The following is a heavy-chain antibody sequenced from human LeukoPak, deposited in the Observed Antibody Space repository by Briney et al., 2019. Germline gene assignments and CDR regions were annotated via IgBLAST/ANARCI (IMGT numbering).Heavy chain of an antibody. D-gene: IGHD3-3*01. CDR2: IFYSGST. Sequence: PSETLSLTCTVSGGSIRSSSHNWDWIRQPPGKGLEYIGSIFYSGSTYYNPSLTSRVTISVDTPKNQFSLKLSSVTAADTAVYYCARRPKQPGFWSGYVDYWGQGILVTVSP. CDR1: GGSIRSSSHN. CDR3: ARRPKQPGFWSGYVDY. V-gene: IGHV4-39*01. J-gene: IGHJ4*02.